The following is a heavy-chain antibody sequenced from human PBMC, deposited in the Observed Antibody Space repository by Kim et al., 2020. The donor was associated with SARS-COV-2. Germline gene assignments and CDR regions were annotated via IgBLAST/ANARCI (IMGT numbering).Heavy chain of an antibody. Sequence: GGSLRLSCAASGFTFSSYGMNWVRQAPGKGPEWISYISTGSTTINYADSVKGRFTISRDNAENSLYVQMDSLRDEDTAVYYCARDFTGGSGSYSVGMDV. CDR1: GFTFSSYG. J-gene: IGHJ6*01. V-gene: IGHV3-48*02. D-gene: IGHD3-10*01. CDR2: ISTGSTTI. CDR3: ARDFTGGSGSYSVGMDV.